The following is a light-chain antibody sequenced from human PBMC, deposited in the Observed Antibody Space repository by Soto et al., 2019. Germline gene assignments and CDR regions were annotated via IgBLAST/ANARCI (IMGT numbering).Light chain of an antibody. CDR1: QTISSW. V-gene: IGKV1-5*03. J-gene: IGKJ1*01. CDR3: QHYNSHSRR. CDR2: KAS. Sequence: DIQMTQSPSTLSGSVGDRVTITCRASQTISSWLAWYQQKPGKAPKLLIYKASTLKSGVPSRFSGSGSGTEFTLTISSLQPDDFATYYCQHYNSHSRRFGQGTKVDIK.